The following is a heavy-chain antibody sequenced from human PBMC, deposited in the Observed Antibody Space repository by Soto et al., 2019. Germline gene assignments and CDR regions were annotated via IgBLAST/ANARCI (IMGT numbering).Heavy chain of an antibody. CDR2: ISAYNGNT. CDR1: GYTFTSYG. J-gene: IGHJ4*02. V-gene: IGHV1-18*01. CDR3: ASLNCSGGSCYSPLDY. D-gene: IGHD2-15*01. Sequence: QVQLVQSGAEVKKPGASVKVSCKASGYTFTSYGISWVRQAPGQGLEWMGWISAYNGNTNYAQKLQGRVTMTTDTPTSTAYMELRSLRSDDTAVYYCASLNCSGGSCYSPLDYWGQGTLVTVSS.